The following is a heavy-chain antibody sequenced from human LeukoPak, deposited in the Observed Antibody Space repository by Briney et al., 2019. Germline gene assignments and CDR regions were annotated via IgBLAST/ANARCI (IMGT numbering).Heavy chain of an antibody. CDR1: GGSISNYY. CDR3: ATGGLRYCSTTSCLGY. Sequence: PSETLSLTCTVSGGSISNYYCSWIRQPPGKGLEWIGYIYYSGSTSYNPSLRSRVTMSVDTSKKFFSLHMTSVTAADTAVYYCATGGLRYCSTTSCLGYWGQGTLVTVAS. J-gene: IGHJ4*02. V-gene: IGHV4-59*01. D-gene: IGHD2-2*01. CDR2: IYYSGST.